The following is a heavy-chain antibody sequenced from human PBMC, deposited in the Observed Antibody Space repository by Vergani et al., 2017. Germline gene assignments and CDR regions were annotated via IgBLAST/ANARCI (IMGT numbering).Heavy chain of an antibody. D-gene: IGHD6-6*01. J-gene: IGHJ4*02. CDR3: ARTRGYSSSSYFDY. Sequence: QVQLQQWGAGLLKPSETLSLTCAVYGGSFSGYYWSWIRQPPGKGLEWIGEINHSGSTNYNPSLKSRVTISVDPSKNQFSLKLSSVTAADTAVYYCARTRGYSSSSYFDYWGQGTLVTVSS. CDR1: GGSFSGYY. CDR2: INHSGST. V-gene: IGHV4-34*01.